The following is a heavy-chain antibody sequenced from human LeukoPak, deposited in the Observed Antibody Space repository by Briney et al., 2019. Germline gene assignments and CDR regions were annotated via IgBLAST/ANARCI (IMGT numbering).Heavy chain of an antibody. CDR1: GFTVSSNY. V-gene: IGHV3-66*02. Sequence: GGSLRLSCAASGFTVSSNYMSWVRQAPGKGLEWVSVIYSGGSTYYADSVKGRFTISRDNSKNTLYLQMNSLRAEDTAVYYCAREVWYYDSSGYYGYWFDPWGQGTLVTVSS. CDR3: AREVWYYDSSGYYGYWFDP. CDR2: IYSGGST. J-gene: IGHJ5*02. D-gene: IGHD3-22*01.